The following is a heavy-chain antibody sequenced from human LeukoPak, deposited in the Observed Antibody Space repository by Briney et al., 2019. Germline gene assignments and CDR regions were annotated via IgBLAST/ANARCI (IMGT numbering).Heavy chain of an antibody. CDR3: AREPTVTPDAFDI. CDR2: IYYSGST. CDR1: GGSISSYY. D-gene: IGHD4-17*01. Sequence: SSETRSLACTVSGGSISSYYWSWIRQPPGKGLEWIGYIYYSGSTNYNPSLKSRVTISVDTSKNQFSLKLSSVTAADTAVYYCAREPTVTPDAFDIWGQGTMVTVSS. V-gene: IGHV4-59*01. J-gene: IGHJ3*02.